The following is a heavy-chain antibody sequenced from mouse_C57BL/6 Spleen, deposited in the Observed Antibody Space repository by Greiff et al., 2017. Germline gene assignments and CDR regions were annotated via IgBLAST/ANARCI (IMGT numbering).Heavy chain of an antibody. V-gene: IGHV1-22*01. J-gene: IGHJ4*01. CDR1: GYTFTDYN. Sequence: EVQLQESGPELVKPGASVKMSCKASGYTFTDYNMHWVKQSHGKSLEWIGYINPNNGGTSYNQKFKGKATLTVNKSSSTAYMELRSLTSEDSAVYYCARSYDYEEAMDYWGQGTSVTVSS. CDR2: INPNNGGT. CDR3: ARSYDYEEAMDY. D-gene: IGHD2-4*01.